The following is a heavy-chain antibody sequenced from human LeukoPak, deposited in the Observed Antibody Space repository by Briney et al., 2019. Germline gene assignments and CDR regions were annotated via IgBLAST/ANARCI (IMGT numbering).Heavy chain of an antibody. Sequence: PGGSLRLSCATSGVTFSMSSMHWVRLAPGKGLEWLAGISFDGANKFSGDSVKGRVSISRDNSKNTLYLQMNSLGLDDTAVYFCARGRAGIAAAGFDYWGQGTLVTVSS. D-gene: IGHD6-13*01. CDR3: ARGRAGIAAAGFDY. J-gene: IGHJ4*02. CDR1: GVTFSMSS. CDR2: ISFDGANK. V-gene: IGHV3-30*04.